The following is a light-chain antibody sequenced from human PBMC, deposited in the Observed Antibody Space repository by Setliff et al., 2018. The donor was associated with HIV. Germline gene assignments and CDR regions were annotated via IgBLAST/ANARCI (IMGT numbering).Light chain of an antibody. CDR1: PGSVSTNYF. V-gene: IGLV8-61*01. CDR3: VLYMGRGISV. CDR2: STN. J-gene: IGLJ3*02. Sequence: QTVVTQEPSFSVSPGGTVTLTCGLSPGSVSTNYFPSWYQQTPGQAPRTLIYSTNTRSSGVPDRFSGSILGNKAALTITGAQADDESDYYCVLYMGRGISVFGGGTK.